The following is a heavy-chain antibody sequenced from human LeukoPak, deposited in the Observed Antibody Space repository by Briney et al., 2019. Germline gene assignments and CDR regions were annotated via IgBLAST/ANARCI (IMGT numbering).Heavy chain of an antibody. Sequence: GGSLRVSCEGSGFTFSSYWMHWVRQAPGKGLVWVSRINSDGSSTSYADSVKGRFTISRDNAKNTLYLQMNSLRAEDTAVYYCARAQYSSGWYEDDAFDIWGQGTMVTVSS. CDR1: GFTFSSYW. D-gene: IGHD6-19*01. CDR3: ARAQYSSGWYEDDAFDI. J-gene: IGHJ3*02. CDR2: INSDGSST. V-gene: IGHV3-74*01.